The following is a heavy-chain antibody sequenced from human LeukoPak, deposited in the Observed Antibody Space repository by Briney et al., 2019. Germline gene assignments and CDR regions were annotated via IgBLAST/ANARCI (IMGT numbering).Heavy chain of an antibody. CDR2: INPSGGST. D-gene: IGHD4-17*01. V-gene: IGHV1-46*01. J-gene: IGHJ4*02. CDR1: GYTFTSYY. Sequence: AAVKVSCKASGYTFTSYYMHWVRQAPGQGLEWMGIINPSGGSTSYAQKFQGRVTMTRDTSISTAHMELSRLRADDTAVYYCARGRPYGPPADYWGQGTLVTVSS. CDR3: ARGRPYGPPADY.